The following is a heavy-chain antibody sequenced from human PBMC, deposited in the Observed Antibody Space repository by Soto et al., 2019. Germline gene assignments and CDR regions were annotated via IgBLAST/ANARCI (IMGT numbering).Heavy chain of an antibody. J-gene: IGHJ6*02. CDR1: GYTFTSYY. V-gene: IGHV1-46*01. CDR2: INPSGGST. Sequence: ASVKVSCKASGYTFTSYYMHWVRQAPGQGLEWMGIINPSGGSTSYAQKFQGRVTVTRDTSTSTVYMELSSLRSEGTAVYYCARVIGTTGRLRDYYYGMDVWGQGTTVTVSS. CDR3: ARVIGTTGRLRDYYYGMDV. D-gene: IGHD1-7*01.